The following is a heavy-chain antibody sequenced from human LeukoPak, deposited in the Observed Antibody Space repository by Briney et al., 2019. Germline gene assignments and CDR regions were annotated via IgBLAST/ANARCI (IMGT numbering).Heavy chain of an antibody. V-gene: IGHV3-23*01. CDR1: GFTFSSYA. CDR2: ISGSGGST. CDR3: AKVDCSSTSCHFDY. D-gene: IGHD2-2*01. Sequence: PGGSLRLSCAASGFTFSSYAMSWVRQAPGKGLEWVSAISGSGGSTYYADSVKGRSTISRDNSKNTLYLQMNSLRAEDTAVYYCAKVDCSSTSCHFDYWGQGTLVTVSS. J-gene: IGHJ4*02.